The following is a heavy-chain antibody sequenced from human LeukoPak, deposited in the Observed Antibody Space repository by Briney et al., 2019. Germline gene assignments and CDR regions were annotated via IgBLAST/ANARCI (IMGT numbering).Heavy chain of an antibody. D-gene: IGHD6-6*01. Sequence: GGSLRLSCAASGFSFSSYAMSWVRQAPGKGLEWVSAISGSGGSTYYADSVKGRFTISRDNSKNTLYLQMNSLRAEDTAVYYCAKGGYSSSSENDYWGQGTLVTVSS. CDR2: ISGSGGST. CDR1: GFSFSSYA. CDR3: AKGGYSSSSENDY. V-gene: IGHV3-23*01. J-gene: IGHJ4*02.